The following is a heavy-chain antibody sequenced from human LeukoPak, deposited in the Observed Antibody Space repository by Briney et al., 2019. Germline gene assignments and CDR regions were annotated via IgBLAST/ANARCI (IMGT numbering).Heavy chain of an antibody. CDR3: ARARYSNSPGVGAFDI. Sequence: GGSLRLSCTASGFKFDDYGMSWVRQAPGKGLEWVSGINWNGAGTGYADSVKGRFAISRDNAKNYLYLQMNSLRDEDTALYYCARARYSNSPGVGAFDIWGQGTLVTVSS. CDR2: INWNGAGT. J-gene: IGHJ3*02. CDR1: GFKFDDYG. V-gene: IGHV3-20*04. D-gene: IGHD6-6*01.